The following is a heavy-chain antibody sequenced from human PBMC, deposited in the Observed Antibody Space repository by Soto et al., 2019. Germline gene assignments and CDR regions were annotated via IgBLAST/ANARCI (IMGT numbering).Heavy chain of an antibody. CDR3: ARDDGSYLFDF. Sequence: GASVKVSCKASGYTFTVSYIHWVRQAPGQGLEWMGWINPDNAYTYYSQKFQGRVTMTMDTSISTAYMDLDRLTSDDTAVYYCARDDGSYLFDFWGQGTRV. CDR2: INPDNAYT. CDR1: GYTFTVSY. J-gene: IGHJ4*02. V-gene: IGHV1-2*02.